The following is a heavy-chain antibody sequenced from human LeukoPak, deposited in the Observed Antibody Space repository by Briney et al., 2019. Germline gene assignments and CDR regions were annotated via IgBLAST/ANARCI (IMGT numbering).Heavy chain of an antibody. CDR2: IIPIFGTA. CDR3: ARTLYSGSYYPDY. CDR1: GGTFSSCA. D-gene: IGHD1-26*01. V-gene: IGHV1-69*05. Sequence: SVKVSCKASGGTFSSCAISWVRQAPGQGLEWMGRIIPIFGTANYAQKFQGRVTITTDESTSTAYMELSSLRSEDTAVYYCARTLYSGSYYPDYWGQGTLVTVSS. J-gene: IGHJ4*02.